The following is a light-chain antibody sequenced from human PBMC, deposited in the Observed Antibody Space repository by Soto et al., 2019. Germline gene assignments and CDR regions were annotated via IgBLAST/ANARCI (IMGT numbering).Light chain of an antibody. J-gene: IGKJ5*01. V-gene: IGKV1-39*01. CDR3: QQSYTTPRIT. CDR2: AAS. CDR1: QAIGTY. Sequence: QMTQSPCSLSSFFRESRVLTCLASQAIGTYLNWYQHKPGKAPKHLIYAASSLQTGVPSRFTGSGSGTEFTLTIDSLQPEDFATYYCQQSYTTPRITFGQGTRLEIK.